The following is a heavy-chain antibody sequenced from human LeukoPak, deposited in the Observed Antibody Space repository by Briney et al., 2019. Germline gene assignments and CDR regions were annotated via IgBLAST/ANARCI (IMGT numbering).Heavy chain of an antibody. V-gene: IGHV3-48*03. Sequence: GGSLRLSCAAAGFTFSRFETNWVRQAPGERLWRVSYISSSSSTIYNADSVKGRFTISRDNAKNSLYLKMNSLRAEDTAVYYCARDFDYWGQGTLVTVSS. J-gene: IGHJ4*02. CDR3: ARDFDY. CDR2: ISSSSSTI. CDR1: GFTFSRFE.